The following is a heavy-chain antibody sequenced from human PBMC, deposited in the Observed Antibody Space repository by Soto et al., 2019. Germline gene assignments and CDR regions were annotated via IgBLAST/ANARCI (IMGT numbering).Heavy chain of an antibody. V-gene: IGHV3-30*18. Sequence: QVHLVESGGGVVQPGRSLRLSCAASGFTFTSFGIHWVRQAPGKGLEWVAVVSYDGIDENYADSVKGRFSISRDNSKNTVYLQRNSLRGEDTAVYYCAKHLREMATNTPNYWGQGNLVTVSS. D-gene: IGHD5-12*01. CDR3: AKHLREMATNTPNY. J-gene: IGHJ4*02. CDR2: VSYDGIDE. CDR1: GFTFTSFG.